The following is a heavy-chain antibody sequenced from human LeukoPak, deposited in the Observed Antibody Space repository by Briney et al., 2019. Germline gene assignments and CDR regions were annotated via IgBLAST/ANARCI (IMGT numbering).Heavy chain of an antibody. Sequence: ASVTVSCKASGYTFTGYYMHWVRQAPGQGLEWMGWINPNSGGTNYAQKFQGRVTMTRDTSISTAYMELSRLRSDDTAVYYCARGRDYTDCDAFDIWGQGTMVTVSS. CDR1: GYTFTGYY. CDR3: ARGRDYTDCDAFDI. CDR2: INPNSGGT. J-gene: IGHJ3*02. V-gene: IGHV1-2*02. D-gene: IGHD4-17*01.